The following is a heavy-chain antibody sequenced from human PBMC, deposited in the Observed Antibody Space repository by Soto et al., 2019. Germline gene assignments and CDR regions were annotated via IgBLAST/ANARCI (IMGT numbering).Heavy chain of an antibody. V-gene: IGHV3-21*01. CDR3: AKTRGAHYGGTDY. J-gene: IGHJ4*02. CDR2: ISSTSTYT. D-gene: IGHD4-17*01. Sequence: EVQLVESGGGLVKPGGSLRLACAGSGFTFSNYNMNWVRQAPEKGLEWVSSISSTSTYTYYADSVKGRFTISRDNAENSLYLQMDSLRVEDTAVYYCAKTRGAHYGGTDYWGQGTLVTVSS. CDR1: GFTFSNYN.